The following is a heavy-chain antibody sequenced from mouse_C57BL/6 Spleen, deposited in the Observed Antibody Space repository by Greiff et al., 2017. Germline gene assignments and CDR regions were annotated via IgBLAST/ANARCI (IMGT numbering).Heavy chain of an antibody. CDR1: GYAFTNYL. CDR3: ARSGSPNWDPFAY. Sequence: QVQLQQSGAELVRPGTSVKVSCKASGYAFTNYLIELVKQRPGQGLEWIGVINPGSGGTNYNEKFKGKATLTADKSSSTAYMQLSSLTSEDSAVYFCARSGSPNWDPFAYWGQGTLVTVSA. D-gene: IGHD4-1*01. CDR2: INPGSGGT. J-gene: IGHJ3*01. V-gene: IGHV1-54*01.